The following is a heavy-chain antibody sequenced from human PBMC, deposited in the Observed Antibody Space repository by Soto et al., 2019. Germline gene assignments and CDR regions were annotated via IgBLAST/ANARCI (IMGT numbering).Heavy chain of an antibody. J-gene: IGHJ5*02. CDR3: AQDRQSYDSCTDLYMFDP. V-gene: IGHV3-23*01. Sequence: PXGSLRLSCAASCFPFGDYAMTWVRHAPGKGLEWVAGISGNVGNTYYADSVKGRFTISRDNSKNTLYLQMNSLSAEDTAVYCCAQDRQSYDSCTDLYMFDPWGQGTPVTVSS. CDR1: CFPFGDYA. D-gene: IGHD3-3*01. CDR2: ISGNVGNT.